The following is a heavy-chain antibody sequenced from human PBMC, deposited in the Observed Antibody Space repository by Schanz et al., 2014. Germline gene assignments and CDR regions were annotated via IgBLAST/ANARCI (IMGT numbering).Heavy chain of an antibody. D-gene: IGHD6-13*01. CDR3: ARGRQQLGSFDY. CDR2: ITAYNGDT. CDR1: GYTFTSHG. Sequence: QVLQVQSGSELKKPGASVKVSCKASGYTFTSHGISWVRQAPGQGLEWMGWITAYNGDTNYALKLQGRVTMTTDTSTGTAYMELRSLRSDDTAVYYCARGRQQLGSFDYWGPGTLVSVSS. V-gene: IGHV1-18*01. J-gene: IGHJ4*02.